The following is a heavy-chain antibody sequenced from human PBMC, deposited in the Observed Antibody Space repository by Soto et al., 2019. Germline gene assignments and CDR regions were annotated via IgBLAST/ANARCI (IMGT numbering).Heavy chain of an antibody. D-gene: IGHD6-13*01. CDR1: GGSSSSYY. CDR2: IYYSGST. V-gene: IGHV4-59*01. Sequence: SETLSLTCTVSGGSSSSYYWSWIRQPPGKGLEWIGYIYYSGSTNYNPSLKSRVTISVDTSKNQFSPKLSSVTAADTAVYYCARGIAAAGNRWGQGTLVTVSS. J-gene: IGHJ4*02. CDR3: ARGIAAAGNR.